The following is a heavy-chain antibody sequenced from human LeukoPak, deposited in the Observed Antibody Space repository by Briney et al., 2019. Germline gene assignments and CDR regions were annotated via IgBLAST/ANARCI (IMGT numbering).Heavy chain of an antibody. J-gene: IGHJ5*02. CDR2: ISSDGSNK. CDR1: GFIFGSHG. D-gene: IGHD1-1*01. Sequence: GGSLRLSCTTSGFIFGSHGMHWVRQAPGKGLEWVAVISSDGSNKCYADSVKGRFTVSRDNSKNTLSLQMNSLRPEDTAVYYCARGETILNWFDPWGQGTLVTVSS. V-gene: IGHV3-30*03. CDR3: ARGETILNWFDP.